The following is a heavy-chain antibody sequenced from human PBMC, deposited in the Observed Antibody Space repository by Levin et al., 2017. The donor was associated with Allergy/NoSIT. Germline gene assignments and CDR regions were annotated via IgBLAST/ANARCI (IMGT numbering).Heavy chain of an antibody. Sequence: GGSLRLSCAASGFTFSGSAMHWVRQASGKGLEWVGRIRSKANSYATAYAASVKGRFTISRDDSKNTAYLQMNSLKTEDTAVYYCTSRPEYYGDYWDYWGQGTLVTVSS. V-gene: IGHV3-73*01. CDR2: IRSKANSYAT. CDR1: GFTFSGSA. D-gene: IGHD3-3*01. J-gene: IGHJ4*02. CDR3: TSRPEYYGDYWDY.